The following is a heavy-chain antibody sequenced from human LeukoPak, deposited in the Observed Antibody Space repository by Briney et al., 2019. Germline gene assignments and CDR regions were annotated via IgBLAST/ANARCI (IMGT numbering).Heavy chain of an antibody. CDR2: ISGSGGST. V-gene: IGHV3-23*01. J-gene: IGHJ6*03. D-gene: IGHD3-9*01. CDR3: AKNVREADWYYYYMDV. Sequence: GGTLRLSCAASGFTFSSYGMSWVRQAPGKGLEWVSAISGSGGSTYYADSVKGRFTISRDNSKNTLYLQMNSLRAEDTAVYYCAKNVREADWYYYYMDVWGKGTTVTVSS. CDR1: GFTFSSYG.